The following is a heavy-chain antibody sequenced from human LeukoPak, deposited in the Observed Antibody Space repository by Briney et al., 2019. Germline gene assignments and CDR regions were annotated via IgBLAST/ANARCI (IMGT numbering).Heavy chain of an antibody. J-gene: IGHJ4*02. CDR2: ISGNGGST. CDR3: AKPQYDSICYYFDY. Sequence: GGSLRLSCAASGFTFSTYAMSWVRQAPGKGLEWVSTISGNGGSTYYADSVKGSFTISRDNSKSTVYLQMNSLRAEDTALYYCAKPQYDSICYYFDYGGQGTLATFS. CDR1: GFTFSTYA. D-gene: IGHD3-3*02. V-gene: IGHV3-23*01.